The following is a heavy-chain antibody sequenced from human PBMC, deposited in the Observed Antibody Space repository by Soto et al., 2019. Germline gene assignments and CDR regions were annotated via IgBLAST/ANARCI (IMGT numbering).Heavy chain of an antibody. CDR1: GGTFSSYA. CDR3: ATTGYCGGDCYPYYYYYGMDV. J-gene: IGHJ6*02. V-gene: IGHV1-69*06. D-gene: IGHD2-21*02. Sequence: SVKVSCKASGGTFSSYAISWVRQAPGQGLEWMGGIIPIFGTANYAQKFQGRVTITADKSTSTAYMELSSLRSEDTAVYYCATTGYCGGDCYPYYYYYGMDVWGQGTTVTVSS. CDR2: IIPIFGTA.